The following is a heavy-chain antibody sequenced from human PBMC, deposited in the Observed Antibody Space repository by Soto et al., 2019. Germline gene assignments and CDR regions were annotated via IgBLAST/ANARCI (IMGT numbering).Heavy chain of an antibody. D-gene: IGHD4-4*01. J-gene: IGHJ4*02. CDR1: GVSVSSGSYY. V-gene: IGHV4-61*01. Sequence: SETLSLTCAVSGVSVSSGSYYWSWIRQPPGKGLEWIGYVHFSGSTNYNPSLKSRVTVSVDTSKNQFSLKLTSVTAADTAVYYCARERTDDYNFDYWGQGTMVTVSS. CDR2: VHFSGST. CDR3: ARERTDDYNFDY.